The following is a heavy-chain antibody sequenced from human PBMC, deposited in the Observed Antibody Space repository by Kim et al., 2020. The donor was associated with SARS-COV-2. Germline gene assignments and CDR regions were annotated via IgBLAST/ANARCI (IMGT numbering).Heavy chain of an antibody. CDR2: ISYDGSNK. Sequence: GGSLRLSFAASGFTFSSYGMHWFRQAPGKGLEWMAVISYDGSNKYYADSVKGRFTISRDNSKNTLYLQMNSLRAEDTAVYYCAKATPVMGLDSSSPGYFQQWGQGTMVNVSS. J-gene: IGHJ1*01. CDR1: GFTFSSYG. CDR3: AKATPVMGLDSSSPGYFQQ. V-gene: IGHV3-30*18. D-gene: IGHD6-13*01.